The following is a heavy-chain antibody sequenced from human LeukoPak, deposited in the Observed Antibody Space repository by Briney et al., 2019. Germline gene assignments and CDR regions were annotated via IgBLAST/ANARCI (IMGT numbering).Heavy chain of an antibody. CDR2: IKQDGSEK. Sequence: GESLRLSCAASGFTFSTSWMSWVRQTPGKGLEWVASIKQDGSEKCYVDSVRGRFTISRDNAKNSLSLQMNSLRAEDTAVYYCARAWQWAFDIWGQGTMVTVSS. V-gene: IGHV3-7*04. CDR3: ARAWQWAFDI. CDR1: GFTFSTSW. D-gene: IGHD2-8*01. J-gene: IGHJ3*02.